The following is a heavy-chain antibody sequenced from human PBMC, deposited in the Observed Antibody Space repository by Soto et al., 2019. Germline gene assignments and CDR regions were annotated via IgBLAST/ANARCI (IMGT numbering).Heavy chain of an antibody. D-gene: IGHD3-10*01. J-gene: IGHJ4*02. CDR1: GFTFSSYP. Sequence: GGSLRLSCAASGFTFSSYPMSWVRQAPGKGLEWVSIISDNSAYTYYADSVKGRFTISRDNSKNTVDLQMGSLRAEDTAMYYCAKAYDYGSGSHRSYDYWGQGTLVTVSS. V-gene: IGHV3-23*01. CDR3: AKAYDYGSGSHRSYDY. CDR2: ISDNSAYT.